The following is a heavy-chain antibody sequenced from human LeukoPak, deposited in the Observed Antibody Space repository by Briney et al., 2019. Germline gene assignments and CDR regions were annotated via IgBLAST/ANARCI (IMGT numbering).Heavy chain of an antibody. CDR1: GFTFSSHA. D-gene: IGHD2-15*01. J-gene: IGHJ4*02. CDR2: LSGSGGNA. CDR3: AKVALGYCSGGSCYYFDY. Sequence: SGGSLRLSCTASGFTFSSHAMSWVRQAPGKGLEWVSALSGSGGNAYYTDSVKGRFTISRDNSKNTLYLQMNSLSAEDTAKYYCAKVALGYCSGGSCYYFDYGGQGTLVTVSS. V-gene: IGHV3-23*01.